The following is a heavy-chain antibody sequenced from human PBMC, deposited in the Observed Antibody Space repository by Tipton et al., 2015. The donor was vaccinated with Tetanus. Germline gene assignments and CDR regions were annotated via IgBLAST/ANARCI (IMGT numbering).Heavy chain of an antibody. V-gene: IGHV4-39*07. D-gene: IGHD6-13*01. CDR1: GGSISSSSYY. CDR2: IYYSGST. J-gene: IGHJ4*02. Sequence: TLSLTCTVSGGSISSSSYYWGWIRQPPGKGLEWIGSIYYSGSTYYNPSLKSRVTISVDTSKNQFSLKLSSVTAADTAVYYCARVGRIADSSSWYDDPPGFDYWGQGTLATVSS. CDR3: ARVGRIADSSSWYDDPPGFDY.